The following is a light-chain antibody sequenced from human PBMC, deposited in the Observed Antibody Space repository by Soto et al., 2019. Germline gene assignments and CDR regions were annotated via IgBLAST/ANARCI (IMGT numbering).Light chain of an antibody. CDR3: QQYGNSIPIT. CDR1: QSVSNNY. J-gene: IGKJ5*01. CDR2: GAS. V-gene: IGKV3-20*01. Sequence: EIVLTQSPGTLSFSSGERATLSFRASQSVSNNYLAWYQQKPGQAPRLLIYGASNRATGIPDRFSGSGSGTDFTLTISRLEPEDFAVYYCQQYGNSIPITFGQGTRLEIK.